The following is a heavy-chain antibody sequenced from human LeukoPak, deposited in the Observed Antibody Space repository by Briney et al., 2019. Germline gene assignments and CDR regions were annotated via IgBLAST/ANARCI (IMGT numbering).Heavy chain of an antibody. CDR2: INPNSGGT. J-gene: IGHJ4*02. CDR1: GYTFTGYY. CDR3: AREQYCSSTSCYHY. D-gene: IGHD2-2*01. V-gene: IGHV1-2*02. Sequence: ASVKVSCKASGYTFTGYYMHWVRQAPGQGLEWMGWINPNSGGTNYAQKFQGRVTITRDTSISTAYMELSRLRSDDTAVYYCAREQYCSSTSCYHYWGQGTLVTVSS.